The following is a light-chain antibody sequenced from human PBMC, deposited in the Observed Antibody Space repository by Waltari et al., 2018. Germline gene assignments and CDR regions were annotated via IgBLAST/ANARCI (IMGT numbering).Light chain of an antibody. CDR2: DSS. V-gene: IGKV3-11*01. CDR1: QSVSTF. CDR3: QQRSNWPYT. J-gene: IGKJ2*01. Sequence: EIVLTQSPATLSLSPGQRATLSCRASQSVSTFLSWYQQKPGQAPRLLIYDSSNRATAFPARFSGSGSGTAFTLTISSLEPEDFAVYFCQQRSNWPYTFGQGTKLEIK.